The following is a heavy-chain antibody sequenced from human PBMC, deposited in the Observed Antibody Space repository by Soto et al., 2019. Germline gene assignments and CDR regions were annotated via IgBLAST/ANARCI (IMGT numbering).Heavy chain of an antibody. CDR2: INWNGGST. CDR1: GFTFDDYG. D-gene: IGHD1-26*01. CDR3: ARGRRGSYAGWFDP. V-gene: IGHV3-20*04. Sequence: EVQLVESGGGVVRPGGSLRLSCAASGFTFDDYGMSWVRQAPGKGLEWVSGINWNGGSTGYADSVKGRFTISRDNAQNSLDLQMSSLRAEDTALYYCARGRRGSYAGWFDPWGQGTLVTVSS. J-gene: IGHJ5*02.